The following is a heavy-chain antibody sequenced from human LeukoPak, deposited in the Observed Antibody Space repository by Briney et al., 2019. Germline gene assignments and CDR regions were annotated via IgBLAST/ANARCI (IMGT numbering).Heavy chain of an antibody. J-gene: IGHJ5*02. CDR1: RYTFTDYY. V-gene: IGHV1-2*02. Sequence: ASVKVSCKASRYTFTDYYIHWVRQAPGQGLEWMGLIDPNTGSTNYAQMFEDRVTVTRDTSINTAYMELRRLRPDDTAVYYCARGRIVENPAVTPNWLDHWGQGTLVTVSS. CDR3: ARGRIVENPAVTPNWLDH. D-gene: IGHD2-15*01. CDR2: IDPNTGST.